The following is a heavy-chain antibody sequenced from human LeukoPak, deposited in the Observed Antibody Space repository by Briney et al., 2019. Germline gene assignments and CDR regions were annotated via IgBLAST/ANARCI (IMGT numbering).Heavy chain of an antibody. CDR2: IRSKTDGGTT. V-gene: IGHV3-15*01. CDR1: GLTFSNAW. J-gene: IGHJ6*02. CDR3: TTAPYGDYPPYYYYGMDV. Sequence: PGGSLRLSCAASGLTFSNAWMSWVRQAPGKGLEWVGRIRSKTDGGTTDYAAPVKGRFTISRDDSKNTLYVQMNSLKTEDTAVYYCTTAPYGDYPPYYYYGMDVWGQGTTVTVSS. D-gene: IGHD4-17*01.